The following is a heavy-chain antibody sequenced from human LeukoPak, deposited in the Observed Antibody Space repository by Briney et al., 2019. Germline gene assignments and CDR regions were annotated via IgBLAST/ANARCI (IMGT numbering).Heavy chain of an antibody. CDR2: IYSCGST. CDR1: GFTVSSNY. CDR3: ATTLPPAAYDY. J-gene: IGHJ4*02. D-gene: IGHD6-13*01. Sequence: GGSLRLSCAASGFTVSSNYMSWVRQAPGKGLEWVSVIYSCGSTYYADSVKGRFTISRDNSKNTLYLQMNSLTTEDTAVYYCATTLPPAAYDYWGQGTLVTVSS. V-gene: IGHV3-53*05.